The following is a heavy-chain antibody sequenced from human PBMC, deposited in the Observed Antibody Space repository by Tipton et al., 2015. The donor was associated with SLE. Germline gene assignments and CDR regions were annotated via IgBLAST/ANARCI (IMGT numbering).Heavy chain of an antibody. D-gene: IGHD2-15*01. J-gene: IGHJ6*03. CDR3: AKDMGGDPDNPYMDV. Sequence: QLVQSGAEVKKPGESLKISCKGSGYSFTSYWIGWVRQMPGKGLEWMGIIYPGDSDTRYSPSFEGQVTISVDKSINTAYLQWNSLKASDTAIYYCAKDMGGDPDNPYMDVWGNGTTVTVS. CDR2: IYPGDSDT. V-gene: IGHV5-51*03. CDR1: GYSFTSYW.